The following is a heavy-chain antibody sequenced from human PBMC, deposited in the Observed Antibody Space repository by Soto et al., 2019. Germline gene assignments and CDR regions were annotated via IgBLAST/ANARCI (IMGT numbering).Heavy chain of an antibody. CDR1: GFTFSRYA. V-gene: IGHV3-23*01. D-gene: IGHD2-15*01. CDR3: ARLDGPLCSGGTCYPFDY. Sequence: GGSLRLSCTASGFTFSRYAMSWVRQGQGKGLEWVSAISASGGTTYFADSVKGRFTISRDNSKDTLYLQMNNLRAADTAVYYCARLDGPLCSGGTCYPFDYWGQGTQVTVSS. CDR2: ISASGGTT. J-gene: IGHJ4*02.